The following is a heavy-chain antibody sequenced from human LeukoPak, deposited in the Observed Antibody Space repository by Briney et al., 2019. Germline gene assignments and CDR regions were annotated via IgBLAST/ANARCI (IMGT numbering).Heavy chain of an antibody. D-gene: IGHD2-2*01. V-gene: IGHV5-51*01. CDR3: ARRYCSSTSCFPYNWFDP. CDR1: GYSFTSYW. Sequence: GESLKISCKGSGYSFTSYWIGWVRQMPGKSLEWMGIIYPGDSDTRYSPPFQGQVTISADKSISTAYLQWSSLKASDTAMYYCARRYCSSTSCFPYNWFDPWGQGTLVTVSS. CDR2: IYPGDSDT. J-gene: IGHJ5*02.